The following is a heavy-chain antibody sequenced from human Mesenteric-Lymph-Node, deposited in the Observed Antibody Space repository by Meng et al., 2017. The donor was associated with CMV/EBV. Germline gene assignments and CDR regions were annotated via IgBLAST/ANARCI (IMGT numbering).Heavy chain of an antibody. CDR1: GFNFRGYT. D-gene: IGHD2/OR15-2a*01. CDR2: IGPTSDFK. J-gene: IGHJ4*02. CDR3: ATSKDSPGND. V-gene: IGHV3-21*01. Sequence: GESLKISCAVSGFNFRGYTMNWVRQSPEKGLEWVSSIGPTSDFKYYADSLQGRFTISRDNAKDSLFLQMNSLTVEDTAIYYCATSKDSPGNDWGQGTLVTVSS.